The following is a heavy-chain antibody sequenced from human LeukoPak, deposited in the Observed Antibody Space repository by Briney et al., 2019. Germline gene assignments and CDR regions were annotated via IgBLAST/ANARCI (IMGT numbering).Heavy chain of an antibody. CDR3: ARGSPPAYLEWLFDY. D-gene: IGHD3-3*01. Sequence: GASVKVSCKASGGTFSSYAISWVRQAPGQGLEWMGGIIPIFGTANYAQKFQGRVTITADESTSTAYMELSSLRSEDTAVYYCARGSPPAYLEWLFDYWGQGTLVTVSS. J-gene: IGHJ4*02. CDR1: GGTFSSYA. V-gene: IGHV1-69*13. CDR2: IIPIFGTA.